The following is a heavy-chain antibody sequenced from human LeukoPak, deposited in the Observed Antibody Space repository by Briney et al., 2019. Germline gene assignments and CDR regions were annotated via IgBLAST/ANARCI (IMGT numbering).Heavy chain of an antibody. J-gene: IGHJ6*02. V-gene: IGHV3-23*01. CDR3: AKDRRIAAAGLSGMDV. CDR1: GFTFSSYA. Sequence: GGSLRLSCAASGFTFSSYAMSWVRQAPGKGLEWVSAISGSGGSTYYADSVKGRFTISRDNPKNTLYLQMNSLRAEDTAVYYCAKDRRIAAAGLSGMDVWGQGTTVTVSS. CDR2: ISGSGGST. D-gene: IGHD6-13*01.